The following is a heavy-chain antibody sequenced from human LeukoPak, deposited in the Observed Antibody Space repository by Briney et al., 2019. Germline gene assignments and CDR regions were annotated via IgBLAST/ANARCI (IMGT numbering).Heavy chain of an antibody. J-gene: IGHJ6*03. CDR3: ARGSSGGAALGYYYYYMDV. V-gene: IGHV4-61*02. CDR2: IYTSGST. CDR1: GGSISSGSYY. D-gene: IGHD1-26*01. Sequence: PSETLSLTCTVSGGSISSGSYYWNWIRQPAGKGLEWIGRIYTSGSTNYNPSLKSRVTMSVDTSKNQFSLKLSSVTAADTAVYYCARGSSGGAALGYYYYYMDVWGKGTTVTISS.